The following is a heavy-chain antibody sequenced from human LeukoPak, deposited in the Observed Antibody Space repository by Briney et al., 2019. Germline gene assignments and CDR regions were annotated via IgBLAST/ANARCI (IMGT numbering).Heavy chain of an antibody. V-gene: IGHV3-33*01. CDR1: GFTFSSYG. D-gene: IGHD3-10*01. CDR3: ARDPPLYYYGSGSSLYFDY. CDR2: IWYDGSNK. J-gene: IGHJ4*02. Sequence: GESLRLSCAASGFTFSSYGMHWVRQAPGKGLEWVAVIWYDGSNKYYADSVKGRFTISRDNSKNTLYLQMNSLRAEDTAVYYCARDPPLYYYGSGSSLYFDYWGQGTLVTVSS.